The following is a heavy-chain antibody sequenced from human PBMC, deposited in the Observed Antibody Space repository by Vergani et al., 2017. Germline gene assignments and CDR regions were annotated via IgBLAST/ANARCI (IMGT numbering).Heavy chain of an antibody. CDR1: GYTFTSYY. Sequence: VQLLESGAEVKKPGASVKVSCKASGYTFTSYYMHWVRQAPGQGLEWMGIINPSGGSTSYAQKFQGRVTMTRDTSTSTVYMELSSLRSEDTAVYYCARGVDTMIVVVWSAFDIWGQGTMVTVSS. V-gene: IGHV1-46*01. D-gene: IGHD3-22*01. CDR3: ARGVDTMIVVVWSAFDI. J-gene: IGHJ3*02. CDR2: INPSGGST.